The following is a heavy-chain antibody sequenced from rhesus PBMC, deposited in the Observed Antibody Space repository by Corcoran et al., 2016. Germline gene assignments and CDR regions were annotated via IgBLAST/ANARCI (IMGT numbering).Heavy chain of an antibody. Sequence: QVQLQESGPGLVRLSETLSLTCGVSGYSISSGYGWSWIRQPPGKGLEGIGSIGGRSGRTNHHPPLQSPITISKDTYNNQFPLKLRSVTAADTAVYYCARDRYSGYSSYFEFWGQGALVTVSS. CDR2: IGGRSGRT. D-gene: IGHD5-24*01. CDR1: GYSISSGYG. V-gene: IGHV4-127*01. CDR3: ARDRYSGYSSYFEF. J-gene: IGHJ1*01.